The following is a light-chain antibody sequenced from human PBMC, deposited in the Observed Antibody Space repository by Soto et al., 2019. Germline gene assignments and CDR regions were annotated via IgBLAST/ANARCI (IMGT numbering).Light chain of an antibody. CDR2: GAS. CDR1: QSVRSNY. J-gene: IGKJ2*01. CDR3: QQYGGSPYT. V-gene: IGKV3-20*01. Sequence: EIVLTQSPGTLSLSPGERATLSCRASQSVRSNYLAWYQQKPGQAPRLLIYGASSRATGIPDRFSGTGSGTDFTLTISRLEPEDFAVYYCQQYGGSPYTFGQGTTLEIQ.